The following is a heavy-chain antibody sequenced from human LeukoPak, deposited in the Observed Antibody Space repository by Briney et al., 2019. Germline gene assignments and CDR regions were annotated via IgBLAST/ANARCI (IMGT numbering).Heavy chain of an antibody. Sequence: ASVTVPCKASGYTFTAYYMHWVRQAPGQGLEWMGWINPNSGDTNYAQNFQGRVTMTSDTSVSTTYMELSRLTSDDTAVYFCARDGSQWLPPGRFDYWGLGALVTVSS. J-gene: IGHJ4*02. CDR1: GYTFTAYY. CDR2: INPNSGDT. D-gene: IGHD6-19*01. CDR3: ARDGSQWLPPGRFDY. V-gene: IGHV1-2*02.